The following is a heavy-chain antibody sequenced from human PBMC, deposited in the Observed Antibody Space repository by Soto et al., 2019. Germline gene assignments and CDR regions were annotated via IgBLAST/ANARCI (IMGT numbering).Heavy chain of an antibody. CDR3: ARQNKAVAGTLGDPEYFQH. V-gene: IGHV4-59*08. Sequence: SETLSLTCTVSGGSISSYYWSWIRQPPGKGLEWIGYIYYSGSTNYNPSLKSRVTISVDTSKNQFSLKLSSVTAADTAVYYCARQNKAVAGTLGDPEYFQHWGQGTLVTVSS. CDR2: IYYSGST. D-gene: IGHD6-19*01. CDR1: GGSISSYY. J-gene: IGHJ1*01.